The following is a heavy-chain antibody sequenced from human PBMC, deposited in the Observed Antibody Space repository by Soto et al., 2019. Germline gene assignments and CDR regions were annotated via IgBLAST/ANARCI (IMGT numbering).Heavy chain of an antibody. V-gene: IGHV4-59*01. D-gene: IGHD2-2*01. CDR2: IHYSGST. Sequence: QVQLQESGPGLVKPSETLSLICTVSGVSISDYYWSWIRQPPGKGLEWIGYIHYSGSTDYDPSLRRRVTISVVTSQNHFSLELTSVTATDTAVYYCARDFGRHCSSTRCDPFYFDSWGQGTLVTVSS. CDR1: GVSISDYY. J-gene: IGHJ4*02. CDR3: ARDFGRHCSSTRCDPFYFDS.